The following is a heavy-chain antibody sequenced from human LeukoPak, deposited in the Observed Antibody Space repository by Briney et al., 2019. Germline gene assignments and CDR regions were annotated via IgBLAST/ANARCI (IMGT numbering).Heavy chain of an antibody. Sequence: SETLSLTCSVSGRSISGGSYYWSWIRQPAGKGLEWIGRIYTSGSTNYNPSLKSRVTISVDTSKNQFSLKLSSVTAADTAVYYCARGGRYCSSTSCSPIRYFDYWGQGTLVTVSS. J-gene: IGHJ4*02. CDR2: IYTSGST. CDR3: ARGGRYCSSTSCSPIRYFDY. V-gene: IGHV4-61*02. CDR1: GRSISGGSYY. D-gene: IGHD2-2*01.